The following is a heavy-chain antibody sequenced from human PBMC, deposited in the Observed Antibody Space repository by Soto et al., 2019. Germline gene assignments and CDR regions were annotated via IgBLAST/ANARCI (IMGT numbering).Heavy chain of an antibody. V-gene: IGHV1-18*01. D-gene: IGHD3-3*01. CDR1: GYTFTSYG. CDR3: ARDTELRFLEWSYYFDY. CDR2: ISAYNGNT. J-gene: IGHJ4*02. Sequence: GASVKVSCKASGYTFTSYGISWVRQAPGQGLEWMGWISAYNGNTNYAQKLQGRVTMTTDTSTSTAYMELRSLRSDDTAVYYCARDTELRFLEWSYYFDYWGQGTLVTVSS.